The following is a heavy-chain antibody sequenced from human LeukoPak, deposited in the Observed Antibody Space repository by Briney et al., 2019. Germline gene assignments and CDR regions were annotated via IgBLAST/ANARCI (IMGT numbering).Heavy chain of an antibody. J-gene: IGHJ4*02. D-gene: IGHD5-18*01. Sequence: GASVKVSCKAFGYTFTGYYMHWVRQAPGQGLEWMGRINPNSGGTNYAQKFQGRVTMTRDTSISTAYMELSRLRSDDTAVYYCVRLWIQLWSGFDYWGQGTLVTVSS. CDR2: INPNSGGT. CDR1: GYTFTGYY. CDR3: VRLWIQLWSGFDY. V-gene: IGHV1-2*06.